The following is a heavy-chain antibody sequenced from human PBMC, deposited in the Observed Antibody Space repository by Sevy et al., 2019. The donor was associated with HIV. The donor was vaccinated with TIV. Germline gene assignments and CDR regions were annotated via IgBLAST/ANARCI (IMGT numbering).Heavy chain of an antibody. CDR1: GGSINSDH. J-gene: IGHJ3*02. Sequence: SETLSLTCTVSGGSINSDHWNWIRQPPGKGLEWIGYVYYTGGTNYNPSLKNRVTISVDRTKNQFSLKLTSVTAADTAVYYCARRNDFDIWPRDNGHRLL. V-gene: IGHV4-59*08. CDR2: VYYTGGT. CDR3: ARRNDFDI.